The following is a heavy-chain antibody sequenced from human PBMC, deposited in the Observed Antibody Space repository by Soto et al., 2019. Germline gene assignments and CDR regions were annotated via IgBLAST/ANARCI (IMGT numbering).Heavy chain of an antibody. Sequence: ASVKVSCKASGYTFTSYAMHWVRQAPGQRLEWMGWINAGNGNTKYSQKFQGRVTITRDTSASTAYMELSSLRSEDTAVYYCARGGMVRGLYYYYYMDVWGKGTTVTVSS. D-gene: IGHD3-10*01. CDR1: GYTFTSYA. CDR3: ARGGMVRGLYYYYYMDV. CDR2: INAGNGNT. J-gene: IGHJ6*03. V-gene: IGHV1-3*01.